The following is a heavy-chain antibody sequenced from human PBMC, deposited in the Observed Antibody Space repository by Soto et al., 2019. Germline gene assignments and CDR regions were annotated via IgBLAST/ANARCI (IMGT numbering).Heavy chain of an antibody. Sequence: SETLSLTCTVSCGSISSGDYYWSWIRQPPGKGLEWIGYIYYSGSTYYNPSLKSRVTISVDTSKNQFSLKLSSVTAADTAVYYCARDNVSRRDGYKTENWFDPWGQGTLVTVSS. V-gene: IGHV4-30-4*01. J-gene: IGHJ5*02. CDR2: IYYSGST. CDR1: CGSISSGDYY. CDR3: ARDNVSRRDGYKTENWFDP. D-gene: IGHD5-12*01.